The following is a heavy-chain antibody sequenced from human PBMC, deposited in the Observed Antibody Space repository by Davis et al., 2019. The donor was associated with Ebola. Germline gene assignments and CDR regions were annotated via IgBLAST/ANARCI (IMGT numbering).Heavy chain of an antibody. CDR1: GYTFTSYY. V-gene: IGHV1-46*01. J-gene: IGHJ4*02. CDR3: VRAVDRISSGSMFDY. Sequence: AASVKVSCKASGYTFTSYYMHWVRQAPGQGLEWMGIINPSGGSTTYAQKFQGRVTMTRDTSTSTVYMELSSLRSEDTAVYYCVRAVDRISSGSMFDYWGQGTLVTVSS. CDR2: INPSGGST. D-gene: IGHD6-19*01.